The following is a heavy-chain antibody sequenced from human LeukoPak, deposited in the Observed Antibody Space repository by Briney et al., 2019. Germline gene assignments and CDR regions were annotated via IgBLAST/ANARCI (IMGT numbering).Heavy chain of an antibody. J-gene: IGHJ5*02. CDR3: ARGLGYNYGYNYFDP. Sequence: GASVKVSCKASGYTFTNYDIIWVRQATGQGLEGMGWMSPNSGSTGYAQKFQGRVTITRNTSISTSYMELSSLRSEDTAVYFCARGLGYNYGYNYFDPWGQGTLVTVSS. CDR2: MSPNSGST. V-gene: IGHV1-8*03. D-gene: IGHD5-18*01. CDR1: GYTFTNYD.